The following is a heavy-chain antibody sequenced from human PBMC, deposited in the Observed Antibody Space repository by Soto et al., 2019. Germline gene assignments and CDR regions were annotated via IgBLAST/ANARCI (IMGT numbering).Heavy chain of an antibody. Sequence: QVQLVQSGAEVQKPGASVKVSCRASGYTYTSYHINWMRQASGQGLEWMGWMDPNNENTDYAQKFQGRVIMTRDTSMNTAYMELSSLKAEDTAVYYCARGVAEGVDYWGQGTLVTVSS. CDR3: ARGVAEGVDY. D-gene: IGHD3-16*01. CDR1: GYTYTSYH. CDR2: MDPNNENT. V-gene: IGHV1-8*01. J-gene: IGHJ4*02.